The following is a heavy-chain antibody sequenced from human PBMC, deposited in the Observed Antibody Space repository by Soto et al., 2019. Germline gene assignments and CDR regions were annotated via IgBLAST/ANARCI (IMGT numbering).Heavy chain of an antibody. J-gene: IGHJ4*02. CDR2: TYPTPKWSN. V-gene: IGHV6-1*01. D-gene: IGHD5-12*01. CDR1: VDSVSSNRAA. Sequence: SQRLSITCAISVDSVSSNRAAWNWIRQAPSSGLEWLGSTYPTPKWSNDYAVSAKSRLTIHPHTSKTQSSLPLNSVAPEDTAVYYCARGVRDGYNYGYWGQGTLVTVSS. CDR3: ARGVRDGYNYGY.